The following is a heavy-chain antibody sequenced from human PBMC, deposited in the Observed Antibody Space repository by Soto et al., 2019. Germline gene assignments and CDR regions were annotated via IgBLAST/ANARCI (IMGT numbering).Heavy chain of an antibody. CDR1: GFTFSSYG. Sequence: GGSLRLSCAASGFTFSSYGMHWVRQAPGKGLEWVAVISYDGSNKYYADSVKGRFTISRDNSKNTLYLQMNSLRAEDTAVYYCAKEVGAYCGGDCYPPADYWGQGTLVTVSS. J-gene: IGHJ4*02. V-gene: IGHV3-30*18. CDR2: ISYDGSNK. D-gene: IGHD2-21*02. CDR3: AKEVGAYCGGDCYPPADY.